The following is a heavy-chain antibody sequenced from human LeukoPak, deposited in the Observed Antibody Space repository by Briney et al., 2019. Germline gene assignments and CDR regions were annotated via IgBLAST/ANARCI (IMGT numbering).Heavy chain of an antibody. J-gene: IGHJ4*02. D-gene: IGHD3-16*01. Sequence: GGSLRLSCVASGXAVSSNHVNWVRQAPGKGLEWVSIIYIAGTTHYADSVKGRFTISRDNSKNTLYLQMNSLRAEDTAVYYCARWGDNKILDYWGQGTLVTVSS. CDR1: GXAVSSNH. CDR3: ARWGDNKILDY. CDR2: IYIAGTT. V-gene: IGHV3-66*01.